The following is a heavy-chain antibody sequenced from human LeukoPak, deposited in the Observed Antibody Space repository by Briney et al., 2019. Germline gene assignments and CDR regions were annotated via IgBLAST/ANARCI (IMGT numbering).Heavy chain of an antibody. V-gene: IGHV4-61*08. D-gene: IGHD3-22*01. CDR3: ARDSASSGYMNAFDI. J-gene: IGHJ3*02. CDR2: IYYSGST. Sequence: SETLSLTCTVSGGSFSSGGYYWSWVRQPPGKGLEYIGYIYYSGSTNYNPSLKSRVTISIDTSKNQFSLRLRSVTAADTAVYYCARDSASSGYMNAFDIWGQGTMVTVSS. CDR1: GGSFSSGGYY.